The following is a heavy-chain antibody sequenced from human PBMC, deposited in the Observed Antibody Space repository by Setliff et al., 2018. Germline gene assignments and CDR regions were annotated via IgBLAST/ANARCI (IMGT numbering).Heavy chain of an antibody. V-gene: IGHV4-59*01. CDR2: IYYSGST. D-gene: IGHD3-22*01. Sequence: SETLSLTCTVSGGSISSYYWSWIRQPPGKGLEWIGYIYYSGSTNYNPSLKSRVTISVDTSKNQFSLKLSSVTAADTAVYYRARGGGYYFGYYYYGMDVWGQGTTVTVSS. CDR1: GGSISSYY. CDR3: ARGGGYYFGYYYYGMDV. J-gene: IGHJ6*02.